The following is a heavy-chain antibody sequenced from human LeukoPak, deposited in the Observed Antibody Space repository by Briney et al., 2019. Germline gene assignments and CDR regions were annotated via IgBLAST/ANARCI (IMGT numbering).Heavy chain of an antibody. Sequence: GGSLRLSCAAPGFTFSTYPMYWVRQAPGKGLEWVAVISYDGTHVIYPDSVKGRFTISRDDSKNTLYLQMNTLRPEDTAVYYCPRDTIVGAPDYPAYWGQGTPVTVSS. CDR2: ISYDGTHV. CDR3: PRDTIVGAPDYPAY. J-gene: IGHJ1*01. D-gene: IGHD1-26*01. V-gene: IGHV3-30*04. CDR1: GFTFSTYP.